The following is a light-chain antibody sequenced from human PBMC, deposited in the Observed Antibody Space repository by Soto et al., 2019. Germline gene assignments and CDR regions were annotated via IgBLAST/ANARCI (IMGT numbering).Light chain of an antibody. J-gene: IGLJ1*01. Sequence: QSVLTQPASVSGSPGQSMTISCTGNSSDVGVFNYVSWYQQHPGKAPKLMIYDVTNRPSGVSYRFSGSKSGNTASLTISGLQAEDEADYYCNSYTSSSTYVFGTGTKLTVL. CDR1: SSDVGVFNY. V-gene: IGLV2-14*03. CDR3: NSYTSSSTYV. CDR2: DVT.